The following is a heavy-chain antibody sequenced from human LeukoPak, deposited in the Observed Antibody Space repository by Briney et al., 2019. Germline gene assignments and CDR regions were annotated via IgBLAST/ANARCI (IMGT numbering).Heavy chain of an antibody. Sequence: GGSLRLSCAASGFTFSSYSMNWVRQAAGKGLEWVSSISSSSSYIYYADSVKGRFTISRDNAKSSLYLQMNSLRAEDTAVYYCARHYDFWSGPFDYWGQGTLVTVSS. CDR2: ISSSSSYI. CDR3: ARHYDFWSGPFDY. V-gene: IGHV3-21*01. D-gene: IGHD3-3*01. CDR1: GFTFSSYS. J-gene: IGHJ4*02.